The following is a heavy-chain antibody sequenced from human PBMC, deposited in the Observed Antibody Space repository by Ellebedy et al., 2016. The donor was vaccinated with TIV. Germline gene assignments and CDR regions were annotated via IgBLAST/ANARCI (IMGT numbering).Heavy chain of an antibody. CDR3: ARRTNLRGVIGS. J-gene: IGHJ4*02. V-gene: IGHV4-39*07. CDR2: INHSGST. Sequence: SETLSLTCTVSGGSVSSGSYYWSWIRQPPGKGLEWIGEINHSGSTNYNPSLKSRVTISVDTSKNQFSLKLSSVTAADTAVYYCARRTNLRGVIGSWGQGTLVTVSS. D-gene: IGHD3-10*01. CDR1: GGSVSSGSYY.